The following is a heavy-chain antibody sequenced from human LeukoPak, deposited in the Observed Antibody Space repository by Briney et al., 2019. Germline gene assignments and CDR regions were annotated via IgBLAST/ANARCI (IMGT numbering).Heavy chain of an antibody. J-gene: IGHJ4*02. D-gene: IGHD3-3*01. CDR2: INPNRGGT. CDR3: ASWGYDFWSGYYKYYFDY. CDR1: GYTFTGYY. Sequence: ASVKVSCKASGYTFTGYYMHWVRQAPGQGLEGMGWINPNRGGTNYAQKFQGRVTMTRDTSISPAYMELRRLRSDDTAVYYCASWGYDFWSGYYKYYFDYWGQGTLVTVSS. V-gene: IGHV1-2*02.